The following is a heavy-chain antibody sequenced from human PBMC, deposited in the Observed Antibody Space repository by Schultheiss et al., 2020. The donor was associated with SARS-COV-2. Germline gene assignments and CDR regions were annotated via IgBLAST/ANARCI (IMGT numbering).Heavy chain of an antibody. V-gene: IGHV4-39*07. D-gene: IGHD4-17*01. CDR1: GGSISSGGYY. Sequence: SETLSLTCTVSGGSISSGGYYWSWIRQPPGKGLEWIGEIYHSGSTNYNPSLKSRVTISVDKSKNQFSLKLSSVTAADTAVYYCARDSSGDYVPPHFDYWGQGTLVTVSS. J-gene: IGHJ4*02. CDR3: ARDSSGDYVPPHFDY. CDR2: IYHSGST.